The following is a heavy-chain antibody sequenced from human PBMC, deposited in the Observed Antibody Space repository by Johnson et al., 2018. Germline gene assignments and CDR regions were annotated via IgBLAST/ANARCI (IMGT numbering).Heavy chain of an antibody. J-gene: IGHJ6*02. CDR2: ISSSSSYI. V-gene: IGHV3-21*01. CDR3: AGDRSSGWYLTNYGRDV. Sequence: VQLVQSGGGLVKPGGSLRLSCAASGFTFSSYSMNWVRQAPGKGLEWVSSISSSSSYIYYADSVKGRFTISRDNAKNSLYLQMNSLRDADTAVYYCAGDRSSGWYLTNYGRDVWGQGTTVTVSS. CDR1: GFTFSSYS. D-gene: IGHD6-19*01.